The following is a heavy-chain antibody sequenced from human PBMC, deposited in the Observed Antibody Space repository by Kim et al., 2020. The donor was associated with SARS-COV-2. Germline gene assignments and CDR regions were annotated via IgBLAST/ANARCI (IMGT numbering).Heavy chain of an antibody. D-gene: IGHD5-18*01. J-gene: IGHJ4*02. CDR1: GFTFDDYA. CDR3: AKDRQTLGYSYGSIDY. Sequence: GGSLRLSCAASGFTFDDYAMHWVRQAPGKGLEWVSLISGDGGSTYYADSMKGRFTISRDNSKKSLYLQMNSLTTEDSALYYCAKDRQTLGYSYGSIDYWGQGTLVTVSS. V-gene: IGHV3-43*02. CDR2: ISGDGGST.